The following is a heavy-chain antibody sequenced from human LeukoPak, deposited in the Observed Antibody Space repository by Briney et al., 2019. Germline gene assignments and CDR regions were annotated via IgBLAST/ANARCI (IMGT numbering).Heavy chain of an antibody. CDR1: GFTFTSYS. V-gene: IGHV3-30*03. CDR3: AREAWELLHRSPLDY. D-gene: IGHD1-26*01. CDR2: ISPDGSIG. Sequence: GGSLRLSCAASGFTFTSYSMHWVRQAPGKGLEWVAFISPDGSIGNYADSVKGRFTISRDNSKNTLYLQMNSLRAEDTAVYYCAREAWELLHRSPLDYWGQGTLVTVSS. J-gene: IGHJ4*02.